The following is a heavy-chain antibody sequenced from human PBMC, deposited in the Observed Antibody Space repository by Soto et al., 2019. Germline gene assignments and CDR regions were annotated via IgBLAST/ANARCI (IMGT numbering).Heavy chain of an antibody. CDR3: AGAPGDCSSTSCYNWFDP. CDR2: ISAYNGNT. V-gene: IGHV1-18*01. J-gene: IGHJ5*02. CDR1: GYTFTSYG. D-gene: IGHD2-2*01. Sequence: ASVKVSRKASGYTFTSYGISWVRQAPGQGLEWMGWISAYNGNTNYAQKLQGRVTMTTDTSTSTAYMELRSLRSDDTAVYYCAGAPGDCSSTSCYNWFDPWGQGTLVTVSS.